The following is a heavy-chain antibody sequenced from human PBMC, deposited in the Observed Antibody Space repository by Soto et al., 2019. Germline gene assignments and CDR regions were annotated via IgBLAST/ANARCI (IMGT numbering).Heavy chain of an antibody. CDR2: INSDGSST. Sequence: GGSLRLSCAASGFTFSSYWMHWVRQAPGKGLVWVSRINSDGSSTSYADSVKGRFTISRDNAKNTLYLQMNSLRAEDTAVYYCAGADFWSGYYPLPPIWGQGTLVTVSS. D-gene: IGHD3-3*01. CDR1: GFTFSSYW. V-gene: IGHV3-74*01. CDR3: AGADFWSGYYPLPPI. J-gene: IGHJ4*02.